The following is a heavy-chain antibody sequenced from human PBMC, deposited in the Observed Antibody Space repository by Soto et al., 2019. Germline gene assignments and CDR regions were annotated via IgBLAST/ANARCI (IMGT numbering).Heavy chain of an antibody. D-gene: IGHD5-12*01. V-gene: IGHV3-33*01. CDR1: GFIFRNYG. CDR2: IWDDGVNK. CDR3: ARDQGEIVAAPIENNGLSNRLDS. J-gene: IGHJ5*01. Sequence: QVKVVESGGGVVQPGRSLTLSCAASGFIFRNYGMHWVRQAPGKGLERLAAIWDDGVNKHYADSVKGRVSTSRDNSKNTVYLQINSLRAEDTAVYYCARDQGEIVAAPIENNGLSNRLDSWGQGTLVTVSS.